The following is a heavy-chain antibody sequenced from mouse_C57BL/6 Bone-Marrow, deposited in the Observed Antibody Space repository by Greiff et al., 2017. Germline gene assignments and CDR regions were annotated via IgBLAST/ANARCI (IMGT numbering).Heavy chain of an antibody. D-gene: IGHD2-4*01. CDR2: ISNLAYSI. V-gene: IGHV5-15*01. CDR1: GFTFSDYG. CDR3: ARKDRLGFAY. Sequence: EVQGVESGGGLVQPGGSLKLSCAASGFTFSDYGMAWVRQAPRKGPEWVAFISNLAYSIYYADTVTGRFTISRGNAKNTLYLEMSSLRSEDTAMYYCARKDRLGFAYWGQGTLVTVSA. J-gene: IGHJ3*01.